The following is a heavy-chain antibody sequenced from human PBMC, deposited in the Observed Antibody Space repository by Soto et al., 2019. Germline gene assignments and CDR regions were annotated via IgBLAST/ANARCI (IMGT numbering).Heavy chain of an antibody. CDR3: ARHLIGTTWYSDY. D-gene: IGHD1-20*01. V-gene: IGHV5-51*01. J-gene: IGHJ4*02. CDR2: IYPGDSDT. Sequence: GESLKISCKGSGYSFINHWIGWVRQMPGKGLEWMGIIYPGDSDTRYSPSFQGQVTISADKSINTAYLQWSSLKASDTAIYYCARHLIGTTWYSDYWGQGXLVTVSS. CDR1: GYSFINHW.